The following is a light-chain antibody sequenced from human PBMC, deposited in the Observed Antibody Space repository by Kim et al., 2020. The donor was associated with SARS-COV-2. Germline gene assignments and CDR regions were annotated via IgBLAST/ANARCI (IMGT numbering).Light chain of an antibody. CDR3: QQYNSYSYT. V-gene: IGKV1-5*03. Sequence: DIQMPQSPSTLSASVGDRVTITCRASQSISSWLAWYQQKPGKAPKLLIYKASSSESGVPSRFSGSGSGTEFTLTISSLQPDDSATYYCQQYNSYSYTFGQGTKLEI. CDR1: QSISSW. J-gene: IGKJ2*01. CDR2: KAS.